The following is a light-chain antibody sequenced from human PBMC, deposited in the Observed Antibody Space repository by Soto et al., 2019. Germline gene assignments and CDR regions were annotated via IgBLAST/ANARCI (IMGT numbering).Light chain of an antibody. Sequence: IGLMQSPGTLSLSPGERATLSCRASQSVSNNYLAWYQQKPGQAPRLLIYGASNRATGIPDRFSSSGSGTDFTLTISSLEPEDSAVYYCQQYGSSPRTFGQGTKVDIK. CDR1: QSVSNNY. CDR3: QQYGSSPRT. J-gene: IGKJ1*01. CDR2: GAS. V-gene: IGKV3-20*01.